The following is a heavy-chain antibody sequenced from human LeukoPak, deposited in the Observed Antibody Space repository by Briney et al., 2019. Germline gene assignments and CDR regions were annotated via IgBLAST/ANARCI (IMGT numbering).Heavy chain of an antibody. D-gene: IGHD3-3*01. CDR2: IYYSGSI. J-gene: IGHJ2*01. V-gene: IGHV4-39*07. Sequence: SETLSLTCTVSGDSIYKSSYYWGWIRQPPGKGLEWIGSIYYSGSIYYNPSFKSRVSISVDTSKNQFSLKLSSVTAADTAVYYCARRSITILRGDRYFDLWGRGTLVTVSS. CDR3: ARRSITILRGDRYFDL. CDR1: GDSIYKSSYY.